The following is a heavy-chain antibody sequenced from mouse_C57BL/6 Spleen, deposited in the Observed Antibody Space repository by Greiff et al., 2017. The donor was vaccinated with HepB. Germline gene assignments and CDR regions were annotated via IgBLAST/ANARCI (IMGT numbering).Heavy chain of an antibody. J-gene: IGHJ2*01. D-gene: IGHD2-1*01. CDR1: GYAFSSYW. CDR3: ARCLYGNFIFDY. CDR2: IYPGDGDT. Sequence: VQLQESGAELVKPGASVKISCKASGYAFSSYWMNWVKQRPGKGLEWIGQIYPGDGDTNYNGKFKGKATLTADKSSSTAYMQLSSLTSEDSAVYFCARCLYGNFIFDYWGQGTTLTVSS. V-gene: IGHV1-80*01.